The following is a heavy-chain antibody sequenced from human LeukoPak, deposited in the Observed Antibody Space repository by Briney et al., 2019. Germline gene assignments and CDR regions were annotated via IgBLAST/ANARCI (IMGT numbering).Heavy chain of an antibody. J-gene: IGHJ6*03. D-gene: IGHD3-16*01. CDR3: AKDGSWGDYYFYFYMDV. Sequence: GGSLRLSCEASGSGFTFGNFALSWVRQAPGKGLEWVSGISGSGYYTYYADSVKGRFTISRDNSKNTLYIEMNSLGAEDTAVYYCAKDGSWGDYYFYFYMDVWGKGTTVTVSS. CDR2: ISGSGYYT. V-gene: IGHV3-23*01. CDR1: GSGFTFGNFA.